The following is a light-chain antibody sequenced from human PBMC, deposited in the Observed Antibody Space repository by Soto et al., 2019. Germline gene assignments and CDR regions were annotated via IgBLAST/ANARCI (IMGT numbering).Light chain of an antibody. CDR3: QQYGSSPRT. V-gene: IGKV3-20*01. J-gene: IGKJ1*01. Sequence: DIVLTQSPGTLSLSPGERATLSCRASDSVSSNYLAWYQQKPGQPPRLLISGASSRATGIPDRFSGTGSGTDFTLTISRLAPEDFAVYYCQQYGSSPRTFGQGTKVDIK. CDR1: DSVSSNY. CDR2: GAS.